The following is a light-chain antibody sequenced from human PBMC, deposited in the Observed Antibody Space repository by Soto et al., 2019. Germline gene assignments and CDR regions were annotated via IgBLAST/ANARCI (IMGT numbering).Light chain of an antibody. CDR2: EVS. V-gene: IGLV2-14*01. J-gene: IGLJ2*01. CDR3: SSFTSSSTVV. CDR1: SSDVGGYDY. Sequence: QSALTQPVSVSESPGQSITISCTGTSSDVGGYDYVSWYQQHPGKAPKLMIYEVSNRPSGVSNRFSGFKSGNTASLTISGLQAEDEADYYCSSFTSSSTVVFGGGTKVTVL.